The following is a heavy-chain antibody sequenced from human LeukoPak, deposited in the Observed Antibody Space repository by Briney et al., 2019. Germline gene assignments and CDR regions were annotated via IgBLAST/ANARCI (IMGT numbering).Heavy chain of an antibody. CDR3: ARWDENYYFDY. CDR2: IYPGDSDT. CDR1: GYTFIGYW. V-gene: IGHV5-51*01. D-gene: IGHD1-26*01. J-gene: IGHJ4*02. Sequence: GESLQISCKGSGYTFIGYWIGWVRQMPGKGLEWMGIIYPGDSDTRYSPSFQGQVTISADKSISTAYLQWSSLKASDTAMYYCARWDENYYFDYWGQGTLVTVSS.